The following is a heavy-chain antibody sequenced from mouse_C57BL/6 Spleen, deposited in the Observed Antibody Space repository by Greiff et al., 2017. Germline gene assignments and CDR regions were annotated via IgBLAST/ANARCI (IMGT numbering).Heavy chain of an antibody. V-gene: IGHV5-17*01. CDR1: GFTFSDYG. D-gene: IGHD2-4*01. CDR3: ARKDYAYYAMDY. J-gene: IGHJ4*01. Sequence: EVKLVESGGGLVKPGGSLKLSCAASGFTFSDYGMHWVRQDPEKGLEWVAYISSGSSTIYYADTVKGRFTISRDNAKNTLFLQMTSLRSEETAMYYCARKDYAYYAMDYWGQGTSVTVSS. CDR2: ISSGSSTI.